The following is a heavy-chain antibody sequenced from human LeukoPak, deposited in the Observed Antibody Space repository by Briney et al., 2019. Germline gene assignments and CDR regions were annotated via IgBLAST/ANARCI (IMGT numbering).Heavy chain of an antibody. CDR3: AREQWEPNAFDI. CDR1: GGSISSYY. Sequence: SETLSLTCTVSGGSISSYYWSWIRQPPGKGLEWIGHIYYSGSTNYNPSLKSRVTISVDTSKNQFSLKLSSVTAADTAVYYCAREQWEPNAFDIWGQGTMVTVSS. CDR2: IYYSGST. V-gene: IGHV4-59*01. J-gene: IGHJ3*02. D-gene: IGHD1-26*01.